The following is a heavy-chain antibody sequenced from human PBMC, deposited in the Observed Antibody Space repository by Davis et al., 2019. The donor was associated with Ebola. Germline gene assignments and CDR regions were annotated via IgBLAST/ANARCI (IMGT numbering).Heavy chain of an antibody. V-gene: IGHV4-30-4*01. D-gene: IGHD6-13*01. CDR2: IYYSGST. CDR1: GGSISSGDYY. Sequence: MPSETLSLTCTVSGGSISSGDYYWSWIRQPPGKGLEWIGYIYYSGSTNYNPSLKSRVTISVDTSKNQFSLKLSSVTAADTAMYYCARRGTSSWYAGWFDPWGQGTLVTVS. J-gene: IGHJ5*02. CDR3: ARRGTSSWYAGWFDP.